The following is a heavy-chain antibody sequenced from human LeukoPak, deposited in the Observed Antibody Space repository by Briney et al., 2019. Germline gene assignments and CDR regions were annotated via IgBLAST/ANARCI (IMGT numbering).Heavy chain of an antibody. J-gene: IGHJ6*02. CDR2: IYYSGST. CDR1: GGSISSSSNN. V-gene: IGHV4-39*01. Sequence: SETLSLTCTVSGGSISSSSNNWGWIRQPPGKGLEWIGSIYYSGSTYYNPSLKSRVTISVDTSKNQFSLKLSSVTAADTAVYYCARGMNYYDSSGGVWGQGTTVTVSS. D-gene: IGHD3-22*01. CDR3: ARGMNYYDSSGGV.